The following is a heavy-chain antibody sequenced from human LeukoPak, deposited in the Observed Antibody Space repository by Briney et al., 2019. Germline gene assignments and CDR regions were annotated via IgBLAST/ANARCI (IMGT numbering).Heavy chain of an antibody. CDR1: GFTFSSYW. CDR3: AREGALTGHYTFDY. J-gene: IGHJ4*02. V-gene: IGHV3-74*01. Sequence: GGSLRLSCVASGFTFSSYWMHWVRQAPGKGLVWVSCINSDGSSRGYADSVKGRLTISRDNAKNTLYLQMNSLRAEDTAVYYCAREGALTGHYTFDYWGQGTLVTVSS. CDR2: INSDGSSR. D-gene: IGHD3-9*01.